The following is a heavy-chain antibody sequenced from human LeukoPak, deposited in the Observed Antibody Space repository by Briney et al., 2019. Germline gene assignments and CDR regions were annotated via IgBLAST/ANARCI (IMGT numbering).Heavy chain of an antibody. CDR2: MYYSGNT. CDR3: ARTLGWASSRYPFDG. D-gene: IGHD3-16*02. CDR1: GGSMSSSNYY. J-gene: IGHJ4*02. Sequence: SETLSLTCTVSGGSMSSSNYYWGWIRQPPGKGLEWIGSMYYSGNTDYNLSLESRVTISVDTSKNQFSLKLSSVTAADTAVYYCARTLGWASSRYPFDGWGQGTLVTVSS. V-gene: IGHV4-39*01.